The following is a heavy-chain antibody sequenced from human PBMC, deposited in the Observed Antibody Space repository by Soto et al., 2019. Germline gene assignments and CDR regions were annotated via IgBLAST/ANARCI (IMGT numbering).Heavy chain of an antibody. CDR2: IYYSGST. CDR3: ARDQSWRGSHDAFDI. Sequence: SETLSLTCTVSGGSISSYYWSWIRQPPGKGLEWIGYIYYSGSTNYNPSLRSRVTISVDTSKNQFSLKLSSVTAADTAVYYCARDQSWRGSHDAFDIWGQGTMVTVSS. CDR1: GGSISSYY. J-gene: IGHJ3*02. D-gene: IGHD3-16*01. V-gene: IGHV4-59*01.